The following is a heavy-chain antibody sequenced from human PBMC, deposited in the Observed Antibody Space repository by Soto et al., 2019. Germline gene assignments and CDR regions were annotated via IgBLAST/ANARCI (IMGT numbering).Heavy chain of an antibody. V-gene: IGHV4-39*01. CDR1: GGSISSSSYY. D-gene: IGHD6-19*01. CDR2: IYYSGST. J-gene: IGHJ3*02. CDR3: ARPPARIAVAPDAFDI. Sequence: SETLSLTCTVSGGSISSSSYYWGWIRQPPGKGLEWIGSIYYSGSTYYNPSLKSRVTISVDTSKNQFSLKLSSVTAADTAVYYCARPPARIAVAPDAFDIWGQGTMVTVSS.